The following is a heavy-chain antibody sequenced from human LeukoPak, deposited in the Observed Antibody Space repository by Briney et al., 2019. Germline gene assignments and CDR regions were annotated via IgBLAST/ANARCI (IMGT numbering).Heavy chain of an antibody. V-gene: IGHV1-2*02. CDR1: GYVFIDYY. D-gene: IGHD3-10*01. J-gene: IGHJ5*02. CDR3: ARGQGTIWFGELGP. CDR2: INPNTGGT. Sequence: ASVKVSCKASGYVFIDYYVHWVRQAPGQGLEWMGRINPNTGGTKYAQKFQGRVTMTRDTSISTAYMELSRLRSDDTAVYYCARGQGTIWFGELGPWGQGTLVTVSS.